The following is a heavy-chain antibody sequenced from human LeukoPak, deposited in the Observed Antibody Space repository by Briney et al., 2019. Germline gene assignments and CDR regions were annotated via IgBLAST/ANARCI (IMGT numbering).Heavy chain of an antibody. J-gene: IGHJ4*02. V-gene: IGHV4-38-2*01. Sequence: SETLSLTCAVSGYSISSGYYWGWIRQPPGKGLEWIGSIYHSGSTYYNPSLKSRVAISVDTSKNQFSLKLSSVTAADTAVYYCARLRLQPSRKGFFDYWGQGTLVTVSS. CDR1: GYSISSGYY. CDR3: ARLRLQPSRKGFFDY. D-gene: IGHD4-11*01. CDR2: IYHSGST.